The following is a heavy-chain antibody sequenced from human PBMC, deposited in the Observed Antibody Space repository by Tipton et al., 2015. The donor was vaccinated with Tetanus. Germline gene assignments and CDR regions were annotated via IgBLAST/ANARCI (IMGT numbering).Heavy chain of an antibody. V-gene: IGHV4-31*03. Sequence: TLSLTCTVSGGSISSGGYYWSWIRQHPGQGLEWIGYIYYSGSTYYNPSLKSRVTISVDTSKNQFSLKLSSVTAADTAVYYCARGDSHWYFDLWGRGTLVTVSS. D-gene: IGHD2-15*01. J-gene: IGHJ2*01. CDR1: GGSISSGGYY. CDR2: IYYSGST. CDR3: ARGDSHWYFDL.